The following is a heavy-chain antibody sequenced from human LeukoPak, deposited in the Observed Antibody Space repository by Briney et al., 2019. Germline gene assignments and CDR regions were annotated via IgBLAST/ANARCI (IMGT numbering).Heavy chain of an antibody. CDR3: ARGDTAVVNEVFDY. CDR1: GFTFSSYW. D-gene: IGHD5-18*01. J-gene: IGHJ4*02. CDR2: IKQDGSEK. Sequence: GGSLRLSCAASGFTFSSYWMSWVRQAPGKGLEWVANIKQDGSEKYYADSVKGRFTISRDNAKNSLYLQMNSMRAEDTAVYYCARGDTAVVNEVFDYWGQGTLVTVSS. V-gene: IGHV3-7*04.